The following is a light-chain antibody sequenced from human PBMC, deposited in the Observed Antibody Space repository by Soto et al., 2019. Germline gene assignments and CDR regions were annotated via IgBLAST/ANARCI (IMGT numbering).Light chain of an antibody. Sequence: DIQMTQSPSFLSASVGDRVTITCRASQAISNYLNWYQQKPGKAPNLLIFGAKTLETGVPSRFSGSGSGTDFTFTISSLQPEDIATYYCQQYDSLPLTFGPGTTGDIK. J-gene: IGKJ3*01. CDR3: QQYDSLPLT. CDR1: QAISNY. V-gene: IGKV1-33*01. CDR2: GAK.